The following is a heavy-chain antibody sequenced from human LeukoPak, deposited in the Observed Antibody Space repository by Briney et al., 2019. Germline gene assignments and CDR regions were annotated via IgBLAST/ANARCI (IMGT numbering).Heavy chain of an antibody. D-gene: IGHD1-26*01. V-gene: IGHV3-48*01. Sequence: PGGSLRLSCAASGFTLSSHNMSWVRQAPGKGLEWVSYISSGGSTIFYAHSVKGRYIISRDNVKKSLYLEMNSLRAEDTAVYYCVRVVGATSWFDLWGQGTLVTVSS. CDR1: GFTLSSHN. J-gene: IGHJ5*02. CDR2: ISSGGSTI. CDR3: VRVVGATSWFDL.